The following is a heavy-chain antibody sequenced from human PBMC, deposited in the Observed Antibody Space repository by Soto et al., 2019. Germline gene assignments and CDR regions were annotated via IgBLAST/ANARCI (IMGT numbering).Heavy chain of an antibody. V-gene: IGHV4-59*01. CDR2: IYYSGST. D-gene: IGHD6-19*01. Sequence: QVQLQESGPGLVKPSETLSLTCTVSGGSISSYYWSWIWQPPRKGLEWIGYIYYSGSTNYNPSLKSRVTISVDTSKNQFSLKLSSVTAADTAVYYCARLHPSVAGIDYWGQGTLVTVSS. J-gene: IGHJ4*02. CDR3: ARLHPSVAGIDY. CDR1: GGSISSYY.